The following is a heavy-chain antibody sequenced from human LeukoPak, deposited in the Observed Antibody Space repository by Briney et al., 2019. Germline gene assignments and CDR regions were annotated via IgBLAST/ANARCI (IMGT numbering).Heavy chain of an antibody. V-gene: IGHV3-30*12. Sequence: GGSLRLSCAASGFTFNYYGFHWVRQAPGKGLGWVAVIYYDGSKDYYVDSVKGRFTISRDDSKNTLYLHMNSLRAEDTAVYYCAREETHHVYYGMDVWGQGTMVTVSS. J-gene: IGHJ6*02. CDR2: IYYDGSKD. CDR3: AREETHHVYYGMDV. D-gene: IGHD1-14*01. CDR1: GFTFNYYG.